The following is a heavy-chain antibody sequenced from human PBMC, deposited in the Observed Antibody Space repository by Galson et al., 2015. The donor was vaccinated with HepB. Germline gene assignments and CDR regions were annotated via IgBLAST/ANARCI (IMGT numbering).Heavy chain of an antibody. Sequence: QSGAEVKKPGASVKVSCKASGYTFITYGISWVRQAPGQGLEWMGWISTHNGNTNYAQKVQGRVTMTTDTSASTAYMELRSLRSDDTAVYYCARIAYDSSGYYYLRGWGQGTLVTVSS. CDR3: ARIAYDSSGYYYLRG. CDR2: ISTHNGNT. CDR1: GYTFITYG. J-gene: IGHJ4*02. V-gene: IGHV1-18*01. D-gene: IGHD3-22*01.